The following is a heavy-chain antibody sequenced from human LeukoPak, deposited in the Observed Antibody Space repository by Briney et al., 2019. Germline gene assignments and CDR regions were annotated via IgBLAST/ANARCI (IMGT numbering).Heavy chain of an antibody. CDR3: ARDNVAGWYRGGGYFQH. CDR2: ISGSGGST. CDR1: GFTFSSYA. Sequence: GGSLRLSCAASGFTFSSYAMSWVRQAPGKGLEWVSAISGSGGSTYYADSVKGRFTISRDNSKNTLYLQMNSLRAEDTAVYYCARDNVAGWYRGGGYFQHWGQGTLVTVSS. V-gene: IGHV3-23*01. J-gene: IGHJ1*01. D-gene: IGHD6-19*01.